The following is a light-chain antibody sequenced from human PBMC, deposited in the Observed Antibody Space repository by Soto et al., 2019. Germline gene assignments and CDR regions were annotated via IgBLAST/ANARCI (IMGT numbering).Light chain of an antibody. CDR1: QSVSSN. CDR2: GAS. J-gene: IGKJ5*01. Sequence: EIVMTQSPATLSVSPGERATLSCRASQSVSSNLSWYQQKPGQAPRLLIYGASTRATGILARFSGSGSGTEFILTSSILQSEDFAVYCWQQYNTWPITFGQGTRLEIK. CDR3: QQYNTWPIT. V-gene: IGKV3-15*01.